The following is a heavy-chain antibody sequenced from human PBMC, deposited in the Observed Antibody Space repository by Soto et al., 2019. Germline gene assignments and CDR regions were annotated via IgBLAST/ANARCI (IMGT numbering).Heavy chain of an antibody. Sequence: EVQLVESGGGLVQPGGSLRLSRVASGFTFSSYSMNWVRQAPGKGLEWVSYISSSSSTIYYADSVKGRFTISRDNAKNSLYLQMNSLRAEDTAVYYCARGAYYYDSSGLSYWGQGTLVTVSS. CDR2: ISSSSSTI. CDR1: GFTFSSYS. V-gene: IGHV3-48*01. D-gene: IGHD3-22*01. J-gene: IGHJ4*02. CDR3: ARGAYYYDSSGLSY.